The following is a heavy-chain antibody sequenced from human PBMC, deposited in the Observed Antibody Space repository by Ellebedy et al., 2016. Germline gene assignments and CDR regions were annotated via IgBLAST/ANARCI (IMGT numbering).Heavy chain of an antibody. Sequence: GGSLRLSXAASGFTFSSYSMNWVRQAPGKGLEWVSSISSSSSYIYYADSVKGRFTISRDNAKNSLYLQMNSLRAEDTAVYYCARDTVTIFGVVIKLGYFDYWGQGTLVTVSS. V-gene: IGHV3-21*01. D-gene: IGHD3-3*01. CDR3: ARDTVTIFGVVIKLGYFDY. J-gene: IGHJ4*02. CDR2: ISSSSSYI. CDR1: GFTFSSYS.